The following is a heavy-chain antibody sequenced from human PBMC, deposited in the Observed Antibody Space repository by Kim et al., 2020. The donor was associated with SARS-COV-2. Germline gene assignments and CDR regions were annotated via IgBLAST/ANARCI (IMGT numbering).Heavy chain of an antibody. CDR3: ARDETYYDFWSGSSYYYYMDV. D-gene: IGHD3-3*01. CDR1: GFTFSSYS. J-gene: IGHJ6*03. CDR2: ISSSSSYI. V-gene: IGHV3-21*01. Sequence: GGSLRLSCAASGFTFSSYSMNWVRQAPGKGLEWVSSISSSSSYIYYADSVKGRFTISRDNAKNSLYLQMNSLRAEDTAVYYCARDETYYDFWSGSSYYYYMDVWGKGTTVTVSS.